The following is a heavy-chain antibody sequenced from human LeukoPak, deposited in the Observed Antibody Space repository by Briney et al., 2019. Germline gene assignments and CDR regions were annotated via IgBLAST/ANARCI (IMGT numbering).Heavy chain of an antibody. CDR1: GGSISSSSYY. CDR2: IYYSGST. V-gene: IGHV4-39*01. CDR3: AIQNCSGGSCYSYYYYGMDV. D-gene: IGHD2-15*01. Sequence: PSETLSLTCTVSGGSISSSSYYWGWIRQPSGKGLEWIGSIYYSGSTYYNPSLKSRVTISVDTSKNQFSLKLSSVTAADTAVYYCAIQNCSGGSCYSYYYYGMDVWGQGTTVTVSS. J-gene: IGHJ6*02.